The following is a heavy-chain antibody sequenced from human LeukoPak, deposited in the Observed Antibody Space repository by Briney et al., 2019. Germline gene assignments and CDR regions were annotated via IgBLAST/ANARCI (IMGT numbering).Heavy chain of an antibody. CDR3: ARTGYGSGSDDFDF. J-gene: IGHJ4*02. V-gene: IGHV1-18*01. CDR1: GYTFTRYG. Sequence: ASVKVSCKTSGYTFTRYGVSWVRQAPGHGLEWMGWISPHNGNRDYAQKFKDRVTMTTDTSTNTVYLELRSLRPDDTAMYYCARTGYGSGSDDFDFWGQGTLVTVSS. D-gene: IGHD3-10*01. CDR2: ISPHNGNR.